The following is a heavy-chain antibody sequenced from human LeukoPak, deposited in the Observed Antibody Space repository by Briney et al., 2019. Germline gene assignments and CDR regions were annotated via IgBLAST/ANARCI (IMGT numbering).Heavy chain of an antibody. CDR1: GGSISSYY. Sequence: SETLSLTCTVSGGSISSYYWSWIRQPPGKGLEWIGYIYYSGSTNYNPSLKSRVTISVDTSKNQFSLKLSSVTAADTAVYYCARDSHRHDAFDIWGQGTMVTVSS. CDR3: ARDSHRHDAFDI. D-gene: IGHD3-16*02. V-gene: IGHV4-59*01. CDR2: IYYSGST. J-gene: IGHJ3*02.